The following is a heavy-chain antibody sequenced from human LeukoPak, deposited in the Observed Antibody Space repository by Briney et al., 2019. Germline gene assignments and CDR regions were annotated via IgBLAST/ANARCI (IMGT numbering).Heavy chain of an antibody. Sequence: SQTPSLTCAVYGRSFSGYYWSWIRQPPGKGLEWIGEINHSGSTNYNPSLKSRVTMSVDTSKNQFSLKLSSVTAADTAVYYCARGGVGANPFDYWGQGTLVTVSS. CDR2: INHSGST. CDR1: GRSFSGYY. CDR3: ARGGVGANPFDY. J-gene: IGHJ4*02. D-gene: IGHD1-26*01. V-gene: IGHV4-34*01.